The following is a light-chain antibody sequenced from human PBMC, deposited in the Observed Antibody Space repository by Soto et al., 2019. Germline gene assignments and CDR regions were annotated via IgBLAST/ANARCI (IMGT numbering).Light chain of an antibody. Sequence: SALPQPPSVSGSPGQSVTISCTVTSSDVGDYEHVSWYQLAPGTAPKLLISDVINRPSGVPDRFSGSKSGNTPSLTISGLQAEDEADYYCGLFTSSATWVFGGGTKLTVL. V-gene: IGLV2-18*01. J-gene: IGLJ3*02. CDR3: GLFTSSATWV. CDR2: DVI. CDR1: SSDVGDYEH.